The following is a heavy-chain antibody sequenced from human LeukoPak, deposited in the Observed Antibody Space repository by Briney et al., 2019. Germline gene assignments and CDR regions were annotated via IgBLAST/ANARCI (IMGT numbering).Heavy chain of an antibody. J-gene: IGHJ6*02. CDR1: GVTVSSNY. CDR3: ARDTVTTTFNYYYGMDV. D-gene: IGHD4-17*01. CDR2: FYSGGST. Sequence: GGSLRLSCAASGVTVSSNYMSWVRQAPGEGLEWGSVFYSGGSTYYADSVKGRFTISRDNSKNTLYLQMNSLRAEDTAVYYCARDTVTTTFNYYYGMDVWGQGTTVTVSS. V-gene: IGHV3-53*01.